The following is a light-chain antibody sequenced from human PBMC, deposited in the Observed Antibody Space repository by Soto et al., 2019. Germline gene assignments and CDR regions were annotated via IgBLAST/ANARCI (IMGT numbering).Light chain of an antibody. CDR3: QQYNNWPPLT. Sequence: EIVMTQSPATLSVSPGERATLSCRASQSVSSNLAWYQQKPGQAPRLLIYGASCRATGIPARFSGSGSGTEFTLTISSLQSEDFAVYYCQQYNNWPPLTFGGGTKVEIK. CDR1: QSVSSN. CDR2: GAS. J-gene: IGKJ4*01. V-gene: IGKV3-15*01.